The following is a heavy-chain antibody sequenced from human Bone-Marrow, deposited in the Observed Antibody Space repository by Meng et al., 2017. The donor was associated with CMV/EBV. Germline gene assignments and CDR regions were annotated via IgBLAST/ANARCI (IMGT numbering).Heavy chain of an antibody. CDR1: GGTFSSYA. CDR3: ARDSRAQWEIYYFDY. V-gene: IGHV1-69*10. J-gene: IGHJ4*02. CDR2: IIPILGIA. D-gene: IGHD1-26*01. Sequence: SSEMVSCKASGGTFSSYAISWVRQAPGQGLEWMGGIIPILGIANYAQKFQGRVTITADKSTSTAYMELSSLRSEDTAVYYCARDSRAQWEIYYFDYWGQGALVTIYS.